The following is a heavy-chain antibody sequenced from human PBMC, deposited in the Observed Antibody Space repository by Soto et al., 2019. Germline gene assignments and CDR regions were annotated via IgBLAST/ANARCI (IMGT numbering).Heavy chain of an antibody. CDR1: GFTFSSYS. CDR3: ARGRHSRPLLFDP. D-gene: IGHD6-13*01. CDR2: ISSSSSYI. Sequence: GGSLRLSCAASGFTFSSYSMNWVRQAPGKGLEWVSSISSSSSYIYYADSVKGRFTISRDNAKNSLYLQMNSLRAEDTAVYYCARGRHSRPLLFDPWGQGTLVTVSS. V-gene: IGHV3-21*01. J-gene: IGHJ5*02.